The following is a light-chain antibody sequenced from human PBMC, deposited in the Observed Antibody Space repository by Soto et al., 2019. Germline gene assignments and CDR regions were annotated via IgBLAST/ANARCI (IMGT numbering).Light chain of an antibody. CDR1: TLRSRY. V-gene: IGLV3-1*01. Sequence: SYELTQPTSVSVSPGQTASISCSGATLRSRYIAWFQQRPGQSPLVVIYQDSKRPSGIPARFSGSYSGNTATLTISETQNLDEADYFCQTWDGNTVVFGGGTKLTVL. J-gene: IGLJ2*01. CDR2: QDS. CDR3: QTWDGNTVV.